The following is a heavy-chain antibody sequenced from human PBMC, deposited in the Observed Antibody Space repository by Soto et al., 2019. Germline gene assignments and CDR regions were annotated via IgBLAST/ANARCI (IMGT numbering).Heavy chain of an antibody. D-gene: IGHD2-15*01. CDR3: ARSGSRVAATDNWFDP. V-gene: IGHV3-33*01. J-gene: IGHJ5*02. CDR2: IWYDGSNK. Sequence: QVQLVESGGGVVQPGRSLRLSCAASGFTFSSYGMHWVRQAPGKGLEWVAVIWYDGSNKYYADSVKGRFTISRDNSKNTLYLQMNSLRAEDTAVYYCARSGSRVAATDNWFDPWGQGTLVTVSS. CDR1: GFTFSSYG.